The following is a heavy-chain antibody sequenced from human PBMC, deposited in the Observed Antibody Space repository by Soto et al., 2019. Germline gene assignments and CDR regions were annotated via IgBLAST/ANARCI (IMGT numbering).Heavy chain of an antibody. D-gene: IGHD3-10*01. Sequence: ASVKVSCKASGGTFSSYAISWVRQAPGQGLEWMGGIIPIFGTANYAQKFQGRVTITADESTSTAYMELSSLRSEDTAVYYCASPRSLYYYGSGTLGAFDYWGQGTLVTVSS. CDR3: ASPRSLYYYGSGTLGAFDY. V-gene: IGHV1-69*13. CDR1: GGTFSSYA. CDR2: IIPIFGTA. J-gene: IGHJ4*02.